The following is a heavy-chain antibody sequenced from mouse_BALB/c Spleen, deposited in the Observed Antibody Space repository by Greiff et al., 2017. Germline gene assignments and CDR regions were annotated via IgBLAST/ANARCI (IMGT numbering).Heavy chain of an antibody. Sequence: VKLQESGPGLVAPSQSLSITCTVSGFSLTSYDISWIRQPPGKGLEWLGVIWTGGGTNYNSAFMSRLSISKDNSKSQVFLKMNSLQTDDTAIYYCVREGTMGLDAMDYWGQGTSVTVSS. CDR3: VREGTMGLDAMDY. J-gene: IGHJ4*01. D-gene: IGHD1-1*02. V-gene: IGHV2-9-2*01. CDR2: IWTGGGT. CDR1: GFSLTSYD.